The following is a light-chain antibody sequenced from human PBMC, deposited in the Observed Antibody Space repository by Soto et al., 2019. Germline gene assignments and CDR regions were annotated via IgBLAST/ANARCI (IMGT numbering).Light chain of an antibody. CDR2: SND. CDR3: AAWDDSLSGAV. J-gene: IGLJ7*01. CDR1: GSNIGSHT. V-gene: IGLV1-44*01. Sequence: SVLTQPPSASGTPGQRVTISCSGSGSNIGSHTVSWYQQLPGTAPNLLIYSNDQRPSGVPDRFSGSKSGTSASLAISGLQSEDEADYYCAAWDDSLSGAVFGGGTQLTVL.